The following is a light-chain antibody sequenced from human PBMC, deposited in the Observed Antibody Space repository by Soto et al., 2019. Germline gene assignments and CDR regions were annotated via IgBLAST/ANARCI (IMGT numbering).Light chain of an antibody. J-gene: IGKJ1*01. V-gene: IGKV3-20*01. Sequence: EIVLTQSPGNLSLCPGERATLSCRASQSVSSSYLAWYQQKPGQAPRLLIYGASSRAPGMTDRFSGSGSGTDLTLTISRLEPEDFAVYYCQQYGSSRWSFGEGTKVEIK. CDR3: QQYGSSRWS. CDR2: GAS. CDR1: QSVSSSY.